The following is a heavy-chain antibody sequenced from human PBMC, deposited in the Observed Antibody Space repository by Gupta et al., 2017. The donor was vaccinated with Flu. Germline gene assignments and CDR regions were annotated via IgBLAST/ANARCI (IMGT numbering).Heavy chain of an antibody. CDR1: A. V-gene: IGHV3-23*01. J-gene: IGHJ4*02. Sequence: AMSWVRQAPGKGLEWVSAISGSGGSTYYADSVKGRFTISRDNSKNTLYLQMNSLRAEDTAVYYCAKRCKADYWGQGTLVTVSS. CDR2: ISGSGGST. CDR3: AKRCKADY.